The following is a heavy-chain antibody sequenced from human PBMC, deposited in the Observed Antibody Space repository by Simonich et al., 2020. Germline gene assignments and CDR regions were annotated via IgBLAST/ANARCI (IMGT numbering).Heavy chain of an antibody. Sequence: EVQLVESGGGLVKPGGSLRLSCAASGFTFSSFSMNWVRQAPGKGREWSITISSSSSYIYNAYSVKGRFTISRDNAKNSLYLQMNSLRAEDTAVYYCAREIEAGNAFDIWGQGTMVTVSS. J-gene: IGHJ3*02. CDR3: AREIEAGNAFDI. CDR2: ISSSSSYI. CDR1: GFTFSSFS. V-gene: IGHV3-21*01.